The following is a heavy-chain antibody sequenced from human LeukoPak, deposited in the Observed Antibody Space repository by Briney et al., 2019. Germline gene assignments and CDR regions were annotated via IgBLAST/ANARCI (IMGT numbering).Heavy chain of an antibody. V-gene: IGHV1-8*01. CDR3: ARATPRGINYYYYYMDV. CDR1: GYTFTSYD. J-gene: IGHJ6*03. CDR2: MNPNSGNT. Sequence: ASVKVSCKASGYTFTSYDINWVRQATGQGLEWMGWMNPNSGNTGYAQKFQGRVTMTWNTSISTTYMELSSLRSEDTAVYYCARATPRGINYYYYYMDVWGKGTTVTISS. D-gene: IGHD3-10*01.